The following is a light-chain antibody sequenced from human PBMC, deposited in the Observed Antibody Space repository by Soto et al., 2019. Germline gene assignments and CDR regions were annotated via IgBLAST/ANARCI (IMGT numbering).Light chain of an antibody. CDR3: QKHDGVPL. Sequence: DIQLTQSPSSLSASVGDRVTITCQASQDSSNHLNWYQQKPGKAPNLLIYDASDLETGVPSRFSGGGSGTFFSFTINSLQPEHIATYYCQKHDGVPLFGPGTKVEIK. CDR2: DAS. J-gene: IGKJ3*01. CDR1: QDSSNH. V-gene: IGKV1-33*01.